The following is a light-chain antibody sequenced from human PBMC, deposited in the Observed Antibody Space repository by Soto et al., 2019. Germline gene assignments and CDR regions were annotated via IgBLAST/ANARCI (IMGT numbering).Light chain of an antibody. CDR1: QNIESY. CDR2: DAS. J-gene: IGKJ1*01. Sequence: DIQMTQSPSSLSASVGDRVTITCRASQNIESYLNWYQQRPGKAPKLLIHDASSLQSGVPSRFSGSGSGTDFALTINNLQPEDFATFYCQQTYTTPWTFGQGIKVDIK. V-gene: IGKV1-39*01. CDR3: QQTYTTPWT.